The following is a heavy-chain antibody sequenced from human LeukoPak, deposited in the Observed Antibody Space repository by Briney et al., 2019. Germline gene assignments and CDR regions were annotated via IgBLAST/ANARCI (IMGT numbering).Heavy chain of an antibody. CDR2: INPSGGST. CDR1: GYTFTSYY. D-gene: IGHD1-20*01. Sequence: GASVKVSCKASGYTFTSYYMHWVRQAPGQGLEWMGIINPSGGSTSYAQKFQGRVTMTRDMSTSTVYMELSSLRSEDTAVYYCARVGNWNPGYMDVWGKGTTVTVSS. V-gene: IGHV1-46*01. J-gene: IGHJ6*03. CDR3: ARVGNWNPGYMDV.